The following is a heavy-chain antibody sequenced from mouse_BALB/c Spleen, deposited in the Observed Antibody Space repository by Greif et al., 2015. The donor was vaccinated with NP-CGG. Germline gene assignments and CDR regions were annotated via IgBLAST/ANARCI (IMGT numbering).Heavy chain of an antibody. V-gene: IGHV14-3*02. J-gene: IGHJ3*01. CDR3: ASRGYGNYAWFAY. CDR2: IDPANGNT. Sequence: VQLRQPGAELVKPGASVKLSCTASGFNIKDTYMHWVKQRPEQGLEWIGRIDPANGNTKYDPKFQGKATITADTSSNAAYLQLSSRTSEDTAVYYCASRGYGNYAWFAYWSQGTLVTVSA. CDR1: GFNIKDTY. D-gene: IGHD2-10*02.